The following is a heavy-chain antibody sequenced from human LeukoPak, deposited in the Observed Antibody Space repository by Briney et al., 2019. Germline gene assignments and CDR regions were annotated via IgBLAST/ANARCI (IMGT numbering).Heavy chain of an antibody. Sequence: GGSLRLSCAASGFSFRSYAMMWVRQAPGKGLEWVSAIAGGRGNIWYADSVKGRLTISRDNSKNTLYLQMNSLSADDTAVYFCAKIRAGDYYYFYGMDIWGQGTAVTVSS. V-gene: IGHV3-23*01. CDR2: IAGGRGNI. CDR1: GFSFRSYA. D-gene: IGHD7-27*01. CDR3: AKIRAGDYYYFYGMDI. J-gene: IGHJ6*02.